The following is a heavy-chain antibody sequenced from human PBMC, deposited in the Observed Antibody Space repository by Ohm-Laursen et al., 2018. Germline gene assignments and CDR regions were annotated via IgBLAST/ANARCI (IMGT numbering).Heavy chain of an antibody. Sequence: SLRLSCAASGFTFSSYAMSWVRQAPGKGLEWVSAISGSGSSTEYVDSVKGRFTISRDNSKNTLNLHMNSLRAEDTAVYYCARSSSGWYRLDYWGQGTLVIVSS. CDR3: ARSSSGWYRLDY. CDR2: ISGSGSST. V-gene: IGHV3-23*01. D-gene: IGHD6-19*01. CDR1: GFTFSSYA. J-gene: IGHJ4*02.